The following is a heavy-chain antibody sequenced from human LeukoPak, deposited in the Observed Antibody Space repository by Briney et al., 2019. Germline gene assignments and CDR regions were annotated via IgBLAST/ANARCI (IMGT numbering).Heavy chain of an antibody. CDR1: GGSISSYY. CDR2: IYTSGST. Sequence: SETLSLTCTVPGGSISSYYWSWIRQPAGKGLEWIGRIYTSGSTNYNPSLKSRVTMSVDTSKNQFSLKLSSVTAADTAVYYCARDRYCSGGSCYSWFDPWGQGTLVTVSS. CDR3: ARDRYCSGGSCYSWFDP. J-gene: IGHJ5*02. V-gene: IGHV4-4*07. D-gene: IGHD2-15*01.